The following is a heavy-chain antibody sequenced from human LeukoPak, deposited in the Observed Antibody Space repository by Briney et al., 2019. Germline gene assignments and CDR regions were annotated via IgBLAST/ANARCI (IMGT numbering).Heavy chain of an antibody. J-gene: IGHJ4*02. V-gene: IGHV3-23*01. CDR2: ISGSGGST. CDR3: AKDPRPAMVRGVTHFDS. CDR1: GFTFSSYA. Sequence: GGSLRLSCAASGFTFSSYAMSWVRQALGKGLEWGSAISGSGGSTYYADTVKGRFTISRDTSKNTLCLQINRLRAEETGVYICAKDPRPAMVRGVTHFDSWGQGTLVTVSS. D-gene: IGHD3-10*01.